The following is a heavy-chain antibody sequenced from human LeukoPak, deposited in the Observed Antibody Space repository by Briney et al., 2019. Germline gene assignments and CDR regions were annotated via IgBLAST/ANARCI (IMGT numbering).Heavy chain of an antibody. V-gene: IGHV4-34*01. CDR2: INHSGST. Sequence: SETLSLTCAVYGGSFSGYYWSWIRQPPGKGLEWIGEINHSGSTNYNPSLKSRVTISVDTSKNQFSLKLSSVTAADTDVYYCAREGREWLLPDYWGQGTLVTVSS. D-gene: IGHD3-3*01. J-gene: IGHJ4*02. CDR1: GGSFSGYY. CDR3: AREGREWLLPDY.